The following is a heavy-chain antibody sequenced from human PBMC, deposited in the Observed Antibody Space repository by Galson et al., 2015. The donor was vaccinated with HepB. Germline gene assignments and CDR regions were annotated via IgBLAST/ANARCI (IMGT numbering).Heavy chain of an antibody. CDR1: GGTFSSYA. J-gene: IGHJ5*02. CDR3: ARDRYCSSTSCPRYSSSGQNWFDP. CDR2: IIPIFGTA. V-gene: IGHV1-69*13. Sequence: SVKVSCKASGGTFSSYAISWVRQAPGQGLEWMGGIIPIFGTANYAQKFQGRVTITADESTSTAYMELSSLRSEDTAVYYCARDRYCSSTSCPRYSSSGQNWFDPWGQGTLVTVSS. D-gene: IGHD2-2*01.